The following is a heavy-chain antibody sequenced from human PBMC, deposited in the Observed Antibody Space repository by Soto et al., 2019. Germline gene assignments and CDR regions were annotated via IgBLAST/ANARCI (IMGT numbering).Heavy chain of an antibody. CDR1: GYTFTSYA. Sequence: ASVKVSCKASGYTFTSYAMHWVRQAPGQRLEWMGWINAGNGNTKYSQKFQGRVTITRDTSASTAYMELSSLRSEDTAVYYSARGSYDSSGLLIMDVWGQGTTVTVSS. J-gene: IGHJ6*02. CDR2: INAGNGNT. CDR3: ARGSYDSSGLLIMDV. D-gene: IGHD3-22*01. V-gene: IGHV1-3*01.